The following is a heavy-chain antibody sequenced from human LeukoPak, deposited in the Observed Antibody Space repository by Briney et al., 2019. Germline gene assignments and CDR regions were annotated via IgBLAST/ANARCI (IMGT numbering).Heavy chain of an antibody. V-gene: IGHV3-73*01. CDR3: TGNYYGSGSYADFDY. D-gene: IGHD3-10*01. Sequence: GGSLRLSCAASGFTFSSYAMNWVRQAPGKGLEWVGRIRSTANGYATAYAASVKGRFTISRDDSKNTAYLQMDSLKTEDTAVYYCTGNYYGSGSYADFDYWGQGTLVTVSS. CDR1: GFTFSSYA. J-gene: IGHJ4*02. CDR2: IRSTANGYAT.